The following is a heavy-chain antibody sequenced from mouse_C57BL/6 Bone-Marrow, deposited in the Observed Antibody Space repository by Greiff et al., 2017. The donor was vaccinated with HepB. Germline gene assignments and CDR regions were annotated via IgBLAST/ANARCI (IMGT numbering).Heavy chain of an antibody. CDR3: TRGGPTVVAFDY. Sequence: DVMLVESGEGLVKPGGSLKLSCAASGFTFSSYAMSWVRQTPEKRLEWVAYISSGGDYIYYADTVKGRFTISRDNARNTLYLQMSSLKSEDTAMYYCTRGGPTVVAFDYWGQGTTLTVSS. D-gene: IGHD1-1*01. J-gene: IGHJ2*01. CDR1: GFTFSSYA. V-gene: IGHV5-9-1*02. CDR2: ISSGGDYI.